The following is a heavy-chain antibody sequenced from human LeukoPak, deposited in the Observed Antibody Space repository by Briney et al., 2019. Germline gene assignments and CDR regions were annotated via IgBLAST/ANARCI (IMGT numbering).Heavy chain of an antibody. CDR1: GFTFSSYA. CDR2: ISGSGGST. J-gene: IGHJ4*02. CDR3: ASTGGRGYSGYEPFDY. Sequence: GGSLRLSCAASGFTFSSYAMSWVRQAPGKGLEWVSAISGSGGSTYYADSVKGRFTISRDNSKNTLYLQMNNLRAEDTAVYYCASTGGRGYSGYEPFDYWGQGTLVTVSS. D-gene: IGHD5-12*01. V-gene: IGHV3-23*01.